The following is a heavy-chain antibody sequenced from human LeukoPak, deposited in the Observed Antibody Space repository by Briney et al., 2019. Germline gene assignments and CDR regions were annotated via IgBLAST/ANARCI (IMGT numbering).Heavy chain of an antibody. D-gene: IGHD2-15*01. CDR3: ARDRAASCDY. V-gene: IGHV3-48*04. CDR2: ISSSSSTI. Sequence: GGSLRLSYAASGFTFSSYSMNWVRQAPGKGLEWVSYISSSSSTIYYADSVKGRFTISRDNAKNSLYLEMNSLRAEDTAVYYCARDRAASCDYWGQGTLVTVSS. J-gene: IGHJ4*02. CDR1: GFTFSSYS.